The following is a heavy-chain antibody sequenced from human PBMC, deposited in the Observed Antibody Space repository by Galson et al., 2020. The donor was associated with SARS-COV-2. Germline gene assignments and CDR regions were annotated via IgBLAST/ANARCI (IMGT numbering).Heavy chain of an antibody. CDR3: AREGVTMVRGVRSWFDP. CDR2: INPNSGGT. V-gene: IGHV1-2*02. CDR1: GYTLTELS. J-gene: IGHJ5*02. Sequence: GESLKISCKVSGYTLTELSMHWVRQAPGKGLEWMGWINPNSGGTNYAQKFQGRVTMTRDTSISTAYMELSRLRSDDTAVYYCAREGVTMVRGVRSWFDPWGQGTLVTVSS. D-gene: IGHD3-10*01.